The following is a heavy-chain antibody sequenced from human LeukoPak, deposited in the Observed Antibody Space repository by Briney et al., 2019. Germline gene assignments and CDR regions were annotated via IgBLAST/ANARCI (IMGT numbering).Heavy chain of an antibody. V-gene: IGHV3-74*01. CDR2: INIDGSST. CDR1: GFTFSSYW. J-gene: IGHJ4*02. Sequence: PGGSLRLSCAASGFTFSSYWIHWVRHAPGKGLVWVSRINIDGSSTSHADSVKGRFTISRDNAKNTLSLQMNSLTVEDTAVYYCVRATSQAFDYRGQGTLVTVSS. CDR3: VRATSQAFDY.